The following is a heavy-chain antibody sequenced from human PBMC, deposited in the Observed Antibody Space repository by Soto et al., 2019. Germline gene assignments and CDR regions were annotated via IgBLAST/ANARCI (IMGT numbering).Heavy chain of an antibody. D-gene: IGHD3-22*01. CDR3: ARSHTYYYDSSGYEFDY. CDR1: GGSISSYY. J-gene: IGHJ4*02. V-gene: IGHV4-59*01. CDR2: IYYSGST. Sequence: SETLSLTCTVSGGSISSYYWSWIRQPPGKGLEWIGYIYYSGSTNYNPSLKSRVTISVDTSKNQFSLKLSSVTAADTAVYYCARSHTYYYDSSGYEFDYWGQGTLVTVSS.